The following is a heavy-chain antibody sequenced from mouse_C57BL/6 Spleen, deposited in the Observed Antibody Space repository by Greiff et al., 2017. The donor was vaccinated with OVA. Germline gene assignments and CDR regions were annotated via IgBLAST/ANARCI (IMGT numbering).Heavy chain of an antibody. V-gene: IGHV1-26*01. CDR2: INPNNGGT. CDR3: ARRVYYYAMDY. J-gene: IGHJ4*01. Sequence: VQLKQSGPELVKPGASVKISCKASGYTFTDYYMNWVKQSHGKSLEWIGDINPNNGGTSYNQKFKGKATLTVDKSSSTAYMELRSLTSEDSAVYYCARRVYYYAMDYWGQGTSVTVSS. CDR1: GYTFTDYY.